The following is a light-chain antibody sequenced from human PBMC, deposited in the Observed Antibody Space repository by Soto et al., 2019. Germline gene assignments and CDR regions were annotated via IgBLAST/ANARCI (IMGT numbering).Light chain of an antibody. CDR2: TSG. CDR1: QGIATY. CDR3: QQTYSTPYT. V-gene: IGKV1-39*01. Sequence: IQMTQSPSSLSASVGDRVAITCRARQGIATYLNWYQQKPGEAPKLLISTSGTLQRGVPSRFSGSGSGTDFTLTITALRPEDCATYLCQQTYSTPYTFGQGTKLEIK. J-gene: IGKJ2*01.